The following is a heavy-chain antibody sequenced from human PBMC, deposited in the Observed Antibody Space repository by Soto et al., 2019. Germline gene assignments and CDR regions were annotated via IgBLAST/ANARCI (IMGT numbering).Heavy chain of an antibody. CDR1: GYTFTSYD. V-gene: IGHV1-3*01. J-gene: IGHJ4*02. D-gene: IGHD3-10*01. Sequence: ASVKVSCKASGYTFTSYDMHWVRQAPGQRLEWMGWINAGNGNTKYSQKFQGRVTITRDTSASTAYMELSSLRSEDTAVYYCARDARGDEAPMDYWGQGTLVTVS. CDR3: ARDARGDEAPMDY. CDR2: INAGNGNT.